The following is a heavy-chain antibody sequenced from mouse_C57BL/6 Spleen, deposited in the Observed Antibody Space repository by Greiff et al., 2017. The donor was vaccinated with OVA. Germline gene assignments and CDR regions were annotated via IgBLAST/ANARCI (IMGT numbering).Heavy chain of an antibody. Sequence: EVQLMESGGGLVKPGGSLKLSCAASGFTFSSYTMSWVRQTPEKSLEWVATISGGGGNTNYPDSVKGRVTISRDKAKNTLYLQMSSLRSEDTALYYCARHYDAGYYFDYWGQGTTLTVSS. CDR2: ISGGGGNT. CDR1: GFTFSSYT. J-gene: IGHJ2*01. V-gene: IGHV5-9*01. CDR3: ARHYDAGYYFDY. D-gene: IGHD2-12*01.